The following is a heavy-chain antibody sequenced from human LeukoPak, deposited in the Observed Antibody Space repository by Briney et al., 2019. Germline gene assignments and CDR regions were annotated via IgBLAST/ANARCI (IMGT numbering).Heavy chain of an antibody. CDR1: GFTVSSNY. CDR2: IYSGGST. Sequence: GGSLRLSCAASGFTVSSNYMSWVRQAPGKGLEWVSIIYSGGSTYYADSVKGRFTISRDNSKNTLYLQMNSLRAEDTAVYYCAKDLLVRGVPSWGQGTLVTVSS. J-gene: IGHJ5*02. V-gene: IGHV3-66*01. D-gene: IGHD3-10*01. CDR3: AKDLLVRGVPS.